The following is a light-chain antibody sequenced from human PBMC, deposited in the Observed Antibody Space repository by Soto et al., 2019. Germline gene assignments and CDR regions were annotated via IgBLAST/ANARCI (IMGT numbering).Light chain of an antibody. J-gene: IGKJ1*01. CDR1: QGISNY. Sequence: DLQMTQSPSSLSASVGDRVTITCRASQGISNYLAWYQQKPGKVPKLLIYTASTLQSGVPSRFSGSGSVTDFTLTISSLQPEDVATYYCQEYNNAPWTCGQGTKVDIK. CDR3: QEYNNAPWT. CDR2: TAS. V-gene: IGKV1-27*01.